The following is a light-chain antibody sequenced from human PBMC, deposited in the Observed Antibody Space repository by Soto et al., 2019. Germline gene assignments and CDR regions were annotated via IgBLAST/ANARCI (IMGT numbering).Light chain of an antibody. CDR3: QQYNNWLWT. CDR1: QSVSRN. J-gene: IGKJ1*01. V-gene: IGKV3-15*01. Sequence: EIVMTQSPATLSVSPGERATLSCRASQSVSRNVAWYQQKPGQAPRLLIHDASTRATGISVRFSGSGSGTEFTLTISGLKSEDFAVSYCQQYNNWLWTFGQGTKVEI. CDR2: DAS.